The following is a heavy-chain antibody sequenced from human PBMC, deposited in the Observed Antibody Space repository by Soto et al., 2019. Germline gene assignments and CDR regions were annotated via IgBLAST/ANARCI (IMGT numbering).Heavy chain of an antibody. CDR1: GGSISTATDY. CDR3: ARLSSENYYVRFDY. V-gene: IGHV4-39*01. J-gene: IGHJ4*02. D-gene: IGHD3-10*02. CDR2: IYHSGNT. Sequence: QLQLQESGPGLVNPSETLSLTCTVSGGSISTATDYWGWIRQPPGRGLEWIANIYHSGNTYYNPYIKSRVNIYVDTSKNQFSLKLNSVTAADTAVYYCARLSSENYYVRFDYWGQGTPVTVSS.